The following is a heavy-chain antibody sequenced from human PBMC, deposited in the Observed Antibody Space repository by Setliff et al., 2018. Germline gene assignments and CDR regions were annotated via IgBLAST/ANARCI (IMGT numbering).Heavy chain of an antibody. J-gene: IGHJ4*02. CDR1: GYTFTTYG. Sequence: RASVKVSCKASGYTFTTYGLSWVRQAPGQGLEWMGWISAYNGNTNYAQKLQGRVTMTTDTSTSTAYMELRSLRSDDTAVYYCASRRADYYGSGSYYMEYWGQGTLVTVSS. CDR2: ISAYNGNT. D-gene: IGHD3-10*01. CDR3: ASRRADYYGSGSYYMEY. V-gene: IGHV1-18*01.